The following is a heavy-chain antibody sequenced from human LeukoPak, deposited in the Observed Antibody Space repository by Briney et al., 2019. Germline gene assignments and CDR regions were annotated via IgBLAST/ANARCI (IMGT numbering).Heavy chain of an antibody. D-gene: IGHD2-2*02. CDR1: GFTFSSYS. J-gene: IGHJ6*04. V-gene: IGHV3-21*01. CDR2: ISSSSSYI. Sequence: GGSLRLSCAASGFTFSSYSMNWVRQAPGKGLEWVSSISSSSSYIYYADSVKGRFTISRDNAKNSLYLQMNSLRAEDTAVYYCAREGLYCSSTSCYSYYYGMDVWGKGTTVTVSS. CDR3: AREGLYCSSTSCYSYYYGMDV.